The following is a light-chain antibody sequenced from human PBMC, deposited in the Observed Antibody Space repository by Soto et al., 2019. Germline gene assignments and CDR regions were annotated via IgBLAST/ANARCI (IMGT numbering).Light chain of an antibody. CDR2: GSS. CDR3: QQSRHWPPV. V-gene: IGKV3-11*01. Sequence: EIVLTQSPATLSLSPGNRVTLSCRASQSIWRSLAWYQQKPGQAPRLLIYGSSNRATGIPARFSGSGSGTDFTLTITSLEPEDFAVYYCQQSRHWPPVFGGGTRVEIK. CDR1: QSIWRS. J-gene: IGKJ4*01.